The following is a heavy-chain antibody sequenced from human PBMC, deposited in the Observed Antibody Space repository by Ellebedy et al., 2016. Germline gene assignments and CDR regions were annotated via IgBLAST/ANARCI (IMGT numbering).Heavy chain of an antibody. CDR3: ARHEMVTWFGGYFDY. J-gene: IGHJ4*02. V-gene: IGHV4-59*08. CDR2: IYYSGST. Sequence: GSLRLSCTVSGGSISSYYWSWIRQPPGKGLEWIGYIYYSGSTNYNPSLKSRVTISVDTSKNQFSLKLSSVTAADTAVYYCARHEMVTWFGGYFDYWGQGTLVTVSS. D-gene: IGHD5-18*01. CDR1: GGSISSYY.